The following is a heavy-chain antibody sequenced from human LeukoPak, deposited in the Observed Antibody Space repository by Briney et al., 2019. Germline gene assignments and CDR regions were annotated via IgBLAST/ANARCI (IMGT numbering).Heavy chain of an antibody. CDR2: IIPILGIA. CDR3: ARDRSASGSQNY. D-gene: IGHD1-26*01. Sequence: SVKVSCKASGGTFSSYAISWVRQAPGQGLEWMGRIIPILGIANYAQKFQGRVTITADKSTSTAYMELSSLRSEDTAVYYCARDRSASGSQNYWGQGTLVTVSS. CDR1: GGTFSSYA. V-gene: IGHV1-69*04. J-gene: IGHJ4*02.